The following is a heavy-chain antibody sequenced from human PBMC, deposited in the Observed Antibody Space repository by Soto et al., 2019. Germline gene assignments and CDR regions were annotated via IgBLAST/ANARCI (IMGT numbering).Heavy chain of an antibody. CDR2: ITTDKGKT. CDR3: APLSPSFAY. V-gene: IGHV1-18*01. CDR1: GYTFTNYG. Sequence: QVQLVQSGPEVKKPGASVKVSCKTSGYTFTNYGISWVRQAPGQGLEWMGWITTDKGKTTYAQKFQGRVTMTTDTPTSTAYMELRSLRSDDTAMYYYAPLSPSFAYWGQVTLVTVSS. J-gene: IGHJ4*02.